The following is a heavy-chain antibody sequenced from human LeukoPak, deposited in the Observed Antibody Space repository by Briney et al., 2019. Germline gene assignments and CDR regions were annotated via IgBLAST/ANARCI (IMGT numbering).Heavy chain of an antibody. Sequence: ASVKVSCKASGYTFTGYYMHWVRQAPGQGLEWMGWINPNSGGTNYAQKFQGRVTMARDTSISTAYMELSRLRSDDTAVYYCARGIYGSDRPSDYYYMDVWGKGTTVTISS. CDR3: ARGIYGSDRPSDYYYMDV. CDR2: INPNSGGT. D-gene: IGHD3-10*01. V-gene: IGHV1-2*02. J-gene: IGHJ6*03. CDR1: GYTFTGYY.